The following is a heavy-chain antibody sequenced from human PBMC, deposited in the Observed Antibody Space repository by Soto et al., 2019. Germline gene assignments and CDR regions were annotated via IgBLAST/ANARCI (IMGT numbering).Heavy chain of an antibody. D-gene: IGHD3-10*01. J-gene: IGHJ3*01. Sequence: EMQLLESGGGLGRPGGSLRLSCAASGFSITDFAISWVRLAPRKGLEWVATISGGLSTTFYADSVKGRFTISRDTSSNTLYVQLNSLRDDDAAMDYCAKDSGLPRFGTLIHALDLWGPGTMISGSS. CDR2: ISGGLSTT. CDR1: GFSITDFA. CDR3: AKDSGLPRFGTLIHALDL. V-gene: IGHV3-23*01.